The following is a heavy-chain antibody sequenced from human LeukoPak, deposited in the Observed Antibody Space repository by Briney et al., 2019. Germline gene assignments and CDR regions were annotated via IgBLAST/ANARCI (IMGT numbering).Heavy chain of an antibody. CDR3: AREGLGYCSSTSCSYYFDY. J-gene: IGHJ4*02. CDR2: IYSGGST. V-gene: IGHV3-66*01. CDR1: GFTVSSNY. Sequence: GGSLRLSCAASGFTVSSNYMSWVRQAPGKGLEWVSVIYSGGSTYYADSVKGRFTISRDNSKNTLYLQMNSLRAGDTAVYYCAREGLGYCSSTSCSYYFDYWGQGTLVTVSS. D-gene: IGHD2-2*01.